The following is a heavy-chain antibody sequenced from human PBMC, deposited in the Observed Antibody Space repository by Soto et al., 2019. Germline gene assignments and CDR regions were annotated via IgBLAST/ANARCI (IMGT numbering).Heavy chain of an antibody. CDR2: FYYFGST. CDR1: GDSVTSDSHY. D-gene: IGHD3-3*01. J-gene: IGHJ4*02. Sequence: PSETLSLTCNVSGDSVTSDSHYWSWIRQPPGKGLEWIGYFYYFGSTNYNPSLKSRVTISVDTAKNQFSLNLRSVTAADTAVYFCARWISGYYFDYWGQGTPVTVSS. V-gene: IGHV4-61*01. CDR3: ARWISGYYFDY.